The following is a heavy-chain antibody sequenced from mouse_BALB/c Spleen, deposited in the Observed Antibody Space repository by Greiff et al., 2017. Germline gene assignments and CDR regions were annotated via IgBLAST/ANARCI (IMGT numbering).Heavy chain of an antibody. D-gene: IGHD2-1*01. CDR2: IYPGDGDT. J-gene: IGHJ4*01. CDR3: ARDYGNAMDY. CDR1: GYTFTSYW. V-gene: IGHV1-87*01. Sequence: VQLQQSGAELARPGASVKLSCKASGYTFTSYWMQWVKQRPGQGLEWIGAIYPGDGDTRYTQKFKGKATLTADKSSSTAYMQLSSLASEDSAVYYCARDYGNAMDYWGQGTSVTVSS.